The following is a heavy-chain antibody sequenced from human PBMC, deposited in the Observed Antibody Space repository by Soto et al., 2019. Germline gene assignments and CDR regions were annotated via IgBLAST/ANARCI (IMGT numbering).Heavy chain of an antibody. J-gene: IGHJ4*02. CDR1: GGTFSSYA. D-gene: IGHD3-3*01. V-gene: IGHV1-69*06. CDR3: ASSGWRGYYTDLDY. Sequence: GASVKVSCKASGGTFSSYAISWVRQASGQGLEWMGGNIPIFGTANYAKKFRGRVTITADKAKSTAYMELSSLRSEDTAVYYCASSGWRGYYTDLDYWGQGTLVTVAS. CDR2: NIPIFGTA.